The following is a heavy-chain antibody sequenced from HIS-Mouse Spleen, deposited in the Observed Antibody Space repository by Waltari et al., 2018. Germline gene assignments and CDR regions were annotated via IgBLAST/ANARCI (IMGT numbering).Heavy chain of an antibody. CDR3: ARDLGYSSSSEVWFDP. CDR1: GFTFSSYW. D-gene: IGHD6-6*01. Sequence: EVQLVESGGGLVQPGGSLRLSCAASGFTFSSYWMHWVGQAPGKGLGWVSPIKSWGSRASYAGSVKGRFTISRDNAKNTLYLQMNSLRAEDTAVYYCARDLGYSSSSEVWFDPWGQGTLVTVSS. J-gene: IGHJ5*02. V-gene: IGHV3-74*01. CDR2: IKSWGSRA.